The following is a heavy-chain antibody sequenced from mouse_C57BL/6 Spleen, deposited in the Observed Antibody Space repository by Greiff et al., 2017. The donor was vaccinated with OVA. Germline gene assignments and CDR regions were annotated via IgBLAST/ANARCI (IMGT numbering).Heavy chain of an antibody. CDR3: TRVRGLGPYFDY. V-gene: IGHV6-6*01. CDR1: GFTFSDAW. D-gene: IGHD4-1*01. J-gene: IGHJ2*01. Sequence: EVQRVESGGGLVQPGGSMKLSCAASGFTFSDAWMDWVRQSPEKGLEWVAEIRNKANNHATYYAESVKGRFTISRDDSKSSVYLQMNSLRAEDTGIYYCTRVRGLGPYFDYWGQGTTLTVSS. CDR2: IRNKANNHAT.